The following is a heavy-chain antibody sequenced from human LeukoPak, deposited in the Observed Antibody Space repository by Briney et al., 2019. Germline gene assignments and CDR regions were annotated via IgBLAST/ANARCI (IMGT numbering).Heavy chain of an antibody. D-gene: IGHD1-7*01. CDR2: ISGRGRGT. J-gene: IGHJ3*02. CDR1: GFTFSTYA. CDR3: GRDFGLTGTKRSFDI. Sequence: GGSLRLSCAASGFTFSTYAMTWVRQGPGKGLEWVSLISGRGRGTYYADSVRGRFTISRDNSKSTVYLQMNSLRAEDTAVYYCGRDFGLTGTKRSFDIWGQGTMVTVSS. V-gene: IGHV3-23*01.